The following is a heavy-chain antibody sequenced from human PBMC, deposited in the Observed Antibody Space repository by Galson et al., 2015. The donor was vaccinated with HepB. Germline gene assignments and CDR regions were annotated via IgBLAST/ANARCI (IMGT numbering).Heavy chain of an antibody. CDR1: GFSLSTSGMC. V-gene: IGHV2-70*12. J-gene: IGHJ5*02. CDR3: AHRRPGNVLMVYAIDRNWFDP. D-gene: IGHD2-8*01. CDR2: IDWDDDK. Sequence: ALVKPTQTLTLTCTFSGFSLSTSGMCVSWIRQPPGKALEWLALIDWDDDKYYSTSLKTRLTISKDTSKNQVVLTMTNMDPVDTATYYCAHRRPGNVLMVYAIDRNWFDPWGQGTLVTVSS.